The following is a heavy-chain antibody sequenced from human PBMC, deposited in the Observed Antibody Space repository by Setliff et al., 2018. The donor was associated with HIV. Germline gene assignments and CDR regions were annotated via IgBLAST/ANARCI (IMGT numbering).Heavy chain of an antibody. D-gene: IGHD3-10*01. V-gene: IGHV3-49*04. Sequence: GGSLRLSCTASGFTFGDYAMSWVRQAPGKGLEWVGFIRSKAYGGTTEYAASVKGRFTISRDDSKSIAYLQMNSLKTEDTAIYYCTRDRRPRGYFGSDYWGQGTLVTVSS. CDR2: IRSKAYGGTT. CDR1: GFTFGDYA. J-gene: IGHJ4*02. CDR3: TRDRRPRGYFGSDY.